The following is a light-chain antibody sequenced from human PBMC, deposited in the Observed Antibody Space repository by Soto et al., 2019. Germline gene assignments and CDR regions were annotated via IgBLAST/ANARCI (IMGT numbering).Light chain of an antibody. V-gene: IGKV3-15*01. CDR3: QQYNNWPLT. CDR1: QSVGIH. Sequence: EIVMTQSPATLSMSPGERAALSCRASQSVGIHLAWYQQRPGQAPRLLIYSASTRATGIPARFSGSGSGTEFTLTISSLQSEDFAFYYCQQYNNWPLTFGPGTQVDIK. J-gene: IGKJ3*01. CDR2: SAS.